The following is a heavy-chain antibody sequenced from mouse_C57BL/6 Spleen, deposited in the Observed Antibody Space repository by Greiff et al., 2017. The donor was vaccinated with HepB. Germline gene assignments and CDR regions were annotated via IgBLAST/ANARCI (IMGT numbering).Heavy chain of an antibody. CDR2: IWSDGST. CDR3: ARVGSSGPYAMNY. V-gene: IGHV2-6*03. J-gene: IGHJ4*01. Sequence: VKLMESGPGLVAPSQSLSITCTVSGFSLTSYGVHWVRQPPGKGLEWLVVIWSDGSTTYNSALKSRLSISKDNSKSQVFLKMNSLQTDDTAMYYCARVGSSGPYAMNYWGQGTSVTVSS. CDR1: GFSLTSYG. D-gene: IGHD3-2*02.